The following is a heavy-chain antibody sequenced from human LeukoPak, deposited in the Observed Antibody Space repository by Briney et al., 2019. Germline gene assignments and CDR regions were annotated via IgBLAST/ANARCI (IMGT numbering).Heavy chain of an antibody. J-gene: IGHJ5*02. CDR3: ARRSYIPLQSDWFDP. CDR2: INYNGIT. Sequence: SETLSLTCIGSGVSISDYYWSWIRQPPGKGLEWIGFINYNGITNYNPSLKSRVTISVDTSKSQFSLKLSSVTAADTAVYYCARRSYIPLQSDWFDPWGQGTLVTVSS. V-gene: IGHV4-59*08. CDR1: GVSISDYY.